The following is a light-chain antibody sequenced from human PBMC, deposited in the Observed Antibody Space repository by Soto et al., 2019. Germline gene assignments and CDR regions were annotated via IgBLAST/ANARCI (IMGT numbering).Light chain of an antibody. CDR3: QQYNIWTPT. J-gene: IGKJ1*01. V-gene: IGKV3-15*01. Sequence: IVMTQSPATLSLSAGERATLSCRGSRSVNSNLAWYQQKPGQAPRLLIYGASTRATGIPARFSGSVSGAEGTLSISSLKYEDGAVYDCQQYNIWTPTFCQGTKVDIK. CDR1: RSVNSN. CDR2: GAS.